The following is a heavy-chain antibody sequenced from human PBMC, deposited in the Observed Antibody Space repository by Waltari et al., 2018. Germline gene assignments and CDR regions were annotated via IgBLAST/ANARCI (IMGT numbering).Heavy chain of an antibody. D-gene: IGHD6-13*01. CDR1: GYTFSDYY. V-gene: IGHV1-69-2*01. J-gene: IGHJ3*02. CDR2: VDPEDGER. CDR3: ATGGLGAAVAEDAFNI. Sequence: EVQLVQSGAEVKKPGATVKISCKVSGYTFSDYYMHWVQQAPGKGLEWMGLVDPEDGERIYAGKFQGEVTITSDTATDTAYMELSSLRSEETAVYYWATGGLGAAVAEDAFNIWGQGTMVIVSS.